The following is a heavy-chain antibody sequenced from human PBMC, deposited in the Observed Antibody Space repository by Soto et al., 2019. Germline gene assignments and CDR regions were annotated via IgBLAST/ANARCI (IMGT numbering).Heavy chain of an antibody. Sequence: EVQLVESGGGLVKLGGSLRLSCAASGFSFGSFSMNWVRQAPGKGLEWVSSISSGSSYIYYADSVKGRFTISRENAKNSLSLQMNSLRAEDTAVYYCARGMYSSMDVWGQGTTVTVSS. V-gene: IGHV3-21*01. CDR3: ARGMYSSMDV. CDR1: GFSFGSFS. CDR2: ISSGSSYI. J-gene: IGHJ6*02. D-gene: IGHD6-13*01.